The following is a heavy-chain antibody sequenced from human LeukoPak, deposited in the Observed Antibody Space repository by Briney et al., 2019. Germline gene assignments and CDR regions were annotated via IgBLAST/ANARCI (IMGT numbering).Heavy chain of an antibody. D-gene: IGHD1-26*01. CDR3: VRIVGHTTTDF. V-gene: IGHV3-30*03. J-gene: IGHJ4*02. CDR1: GFGFSSYS. Sequence: GGSLRLSCAASGFGFSSYSMNWVRQAPGKGLEWVSFVSFDGRNKNYADSVRGRFTISRDNSKNTLYLQMNSVTYEDTAVYFCVRIVGHTTTDFWGQGTIVTVSS. CDR2: VSFDGRNK.